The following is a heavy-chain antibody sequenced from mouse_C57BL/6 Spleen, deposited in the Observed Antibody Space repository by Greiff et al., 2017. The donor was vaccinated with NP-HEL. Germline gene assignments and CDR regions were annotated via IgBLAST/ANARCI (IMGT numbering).Heavy chain of an antibody. Sequence: DVHLVESGGGLVKPGGSLKLSCAASGFTFSDYGMHWVRQAPEKGLEWVAYISSGSSTIYYADTVKGRVTISRDNAKNTLFLQMTSLRSEDTAMYYCAREGVFSYYGSSYLFAYWGQGTLVTVSA. J-gene: IGHJ3*01. D-gene: IGHD1-1*01. V-gene: IGHV5-17*01. CDR2: ISSGSSTI. CDR1: GFTFSDYG. CDR3: AREGVFSYYGSSYLFAY.